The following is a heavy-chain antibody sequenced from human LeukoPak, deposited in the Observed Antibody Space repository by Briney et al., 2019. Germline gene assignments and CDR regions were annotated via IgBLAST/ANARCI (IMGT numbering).Heavy chain of an antibody. V-gene: IGHV1-8*01. Sequence: ASVKVSCKASGYTFTSYDINWVRQAPGQGLEWMGWMNPNSGDTGYPQKFQGRVTMTRDTSITTAYMELSSLRSEDTAVYYCARDLAADLDYWGQGTLVTVSS. CDR2: MNPNSGDT. J-gene: IGHJ4*02. CDR1: GYTFTSYD. CDR3: ARDLAADLDY. D-gene: IGHD6-13*01.